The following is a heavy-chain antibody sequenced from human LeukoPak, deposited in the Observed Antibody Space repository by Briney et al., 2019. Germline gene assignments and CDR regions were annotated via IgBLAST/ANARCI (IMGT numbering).Heavy chain of an antibody. J-gene: IGHJ4*02. V-gene: IGHV3-21*01. CDR2: ISGSSSYI. CDR3: ARDSADNLD. D-gene: IGHD3-9*01. CDR1: GFTFSSYS. Sequence: GRSLRLSCAASGFTFSSYSMNWVRQAPGKGLEWVSSISGSSSYIYYADSVKGRFTISRDNAKNSLYVQMNSLRAEDTALYYCARDSADNLDWGQGTLVTVSS.